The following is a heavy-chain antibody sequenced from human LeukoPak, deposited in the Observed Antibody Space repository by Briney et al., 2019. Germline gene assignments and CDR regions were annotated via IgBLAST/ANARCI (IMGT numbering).Heavy chain of an antibody. D-gene: IGHD2-2*01. CDR2: IYHSGST. CDR1: GGSISSGGYS. Sequence: SETLSLTCAVSGGSISSGGYSWSWIRQPPGKGLEWIGYIYHSGSTYYNPSLKSRVTISVDKSKNQFSLKLSSVTAADTAVYYCARGRPYCSSTSCYSYAFDIWGQGAMVTVSS. CDR3: ARGRPYCSSTSCYSYAFDI. J-gene: IGHJ3*02. V-gene: IGHV4-30-2*01.